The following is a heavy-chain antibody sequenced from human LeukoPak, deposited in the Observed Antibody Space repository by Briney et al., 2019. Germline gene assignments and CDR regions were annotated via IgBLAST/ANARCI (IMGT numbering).Heavy chain of an antibody. CDR3: ARVDVAIFGVVISWFDY. CDR2: ISAYSGNT. J-gene: IGHJ4*02. V-gene: IGHV1-18*04. D-gene: IGHD3-3*01. Sequence: ASVKVSCKASGYTFTSYYMHWVRQAPGQGLEWMGWISAYSGNTNYAQKVQGRVTMTTDTSTSTAYMELRSLRSDDTAVYYCARVDVAIFGVVISWFDYWGQGTLVTVSS. CDR1: GYTFTSYY.